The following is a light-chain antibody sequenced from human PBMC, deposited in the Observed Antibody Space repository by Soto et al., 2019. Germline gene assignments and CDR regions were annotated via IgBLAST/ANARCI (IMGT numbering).Light chain of an antibody. CDR2: END. J-gene: IGLJ3*02. CDR3: AACDTSLSGFWV. CDR1: ISNIGSDH. Sequence: CLLTQPPSVSAAPGQKFTISCSGTISNIGSDHVSWYQKVPGTAPKLLIYENDKRPSGISDRFSGSKSGTSATLDITGLQTGEEGDYYCAACDTSLSGFWVFGGGTQLTVL. V-gene: IGLV1-51*01.